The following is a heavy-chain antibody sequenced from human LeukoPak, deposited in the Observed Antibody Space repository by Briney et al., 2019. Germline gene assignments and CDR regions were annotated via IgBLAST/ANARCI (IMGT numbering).Heavy chain of an antibody. D-gene: IGHD4-17*01. J-gene: IGHJ4*02. CDR3: AKRPSDYGDYVSYFDY. V-gene: IGHV3-30*18. CDR2: ISDDGRSK. CDR1: GFSFISYG. Sequence: PGGSLRLSCAASGFSFISYGMHWVRQAPGKGLEWVGGISDDGRSKDYADSVKGRFTISRDNSKDTLYLQMNSLRAEDTAVYYCAKRPSDYGDYVSYFDYWGQGTLVTVSS.